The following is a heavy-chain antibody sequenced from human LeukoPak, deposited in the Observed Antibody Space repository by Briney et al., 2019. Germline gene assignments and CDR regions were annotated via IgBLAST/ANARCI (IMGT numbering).Heavy chain of an antibody. CDR1: GGSISSYS. CDR2: IYYSGST. D-gene: IGHD3-22*01. Sequence: PSETLSLTCTVSGGSISSYSWGWIRQPPGKGLEWIGSIYYSGSTYYNPSLKSRVTISVDTSKNQFSLKLSSVTAADTAVYYCAISYDSSGYPLDYWAREPWSPSPQ. V-gene: IGHV4-39*01. J-gene: IGHJ4*02. CDR3: AISYDSSGYPLDY.